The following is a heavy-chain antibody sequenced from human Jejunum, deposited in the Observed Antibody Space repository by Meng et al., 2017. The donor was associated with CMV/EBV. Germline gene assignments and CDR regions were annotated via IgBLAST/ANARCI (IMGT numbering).Heavy chain of an antibody. D-gene: IGHD2-15*01. J-gene: IGHJ6*02. CDR2: IKSKIDGGTT. CDR3: ATDQGLYCSGGSCHYNFFYYGMDV. Sequence: RQAPGKGLEWVGRIKSKIDGGTTDYAAPVKGRFTISRDDSKDTLYLQMNSLKTEDTAVYYCATDQGLYCSGGSCHYNFFYYGMDVWGQGTTVTVSS. V-gene: IGHV3-15*01.